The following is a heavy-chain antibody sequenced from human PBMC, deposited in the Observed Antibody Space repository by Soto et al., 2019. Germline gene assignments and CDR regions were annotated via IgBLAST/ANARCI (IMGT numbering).Heavy chain of an antibody. J-gene: IGHJ4*02. V-gene: IGHV1-18*04. CDR2: ISGYSGNA. CDR3: AKRTSGTTWGESDY. CDR1: GYIFSDYG. Sequence: QVQVMQSGAEVKKPGDSVKVSCKTSGYIFSDYGINWVRQAPGQGLEWIGWISGYSGNANLAQKFQGRVTITTDKSTRTASMQLRRLRSEDTAVYYCAKRTSGTTWGESDYWGQGTLVTVSS. D-gene: IGHD4-17*01.